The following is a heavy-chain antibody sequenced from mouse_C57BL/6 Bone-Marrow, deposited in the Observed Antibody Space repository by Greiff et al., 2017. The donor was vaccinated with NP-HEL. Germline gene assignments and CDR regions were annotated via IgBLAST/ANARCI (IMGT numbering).Heavy chain of an antibody. CDR3: TFTPH. V-gene: IGHV14-4*01. J-gene: IGHJ3*01. CDR1: GFNIKDDY. CDR2: IDPENGDT. Sequence: EVKLLESGAELVRPGASVKLSCTASGFNIKDDYMHWVKQRPEQGLEWIGWIDPENGDTEYASKFQGKATITADTSSNTAYLQLSSLTSEDTAVYYCTFTPHWGQGTLVTVSA.